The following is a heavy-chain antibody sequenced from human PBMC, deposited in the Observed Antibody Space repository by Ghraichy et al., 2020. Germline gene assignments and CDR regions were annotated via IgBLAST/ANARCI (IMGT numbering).Heavy chain of an antibody. Sequence: GGSLRLSCVASGFTFSNHALSWVRQAPGEGLEWVAGLGGRGTGTHYADSVRGRFTISRDNSKNTLSLQMSSLRVEDTALYYCARRSGYDTDHFDYWGQGTVVTVSS. CDR2: LGGRGTGT. J-gene: IGHJ4*02. CDR3: ARRSGYDTDHFDY. V-gene: IGHV3-23*01. CDR1: GFTFSNHA. D-gene: IGHD5-12*01.